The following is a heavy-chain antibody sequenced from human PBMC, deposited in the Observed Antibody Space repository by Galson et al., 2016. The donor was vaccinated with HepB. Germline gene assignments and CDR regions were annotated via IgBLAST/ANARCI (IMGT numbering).Heavy chain of an antibody. V-gene: IGHV4-39*01. J-gene: IGHJ4*02. CDR3: ARGMTTVTHFDY. CDR2: VYYSGST. Sequence: EPLSLTCTVSGGSISSSSYYWGWIRQPPGKGLEWIGSVYYSGSTYYNPSLKSRVTISVDTSKNQFSLKLSSVTAADTAVYYCARGMTTVTHFDYWGQGTLVTVSS. D-gene: IGHD4-17*01. CDR1: GGSISSSSYY.